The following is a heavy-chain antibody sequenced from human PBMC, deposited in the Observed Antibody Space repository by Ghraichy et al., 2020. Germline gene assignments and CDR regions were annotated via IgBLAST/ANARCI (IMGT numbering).Heavy chain of an antibody. D-gene: IGHD3-3*01. V-gene: IGHV5-51*01. CDR2: IYPGDSDT. CDR3: ARTIRLLGMDV. CDR1: GYSFATYW. Sequence: GESLNISCKGSGYSFATYWIGWVRQMPGKGLEWMGTIYPGDSDTRYSPSFEGQVTISADKSISTAYLQWSSLKASDTAMYFCARTIRLLGMDVWGQGTTVTVSS. J-gene: IGHJ6*02.